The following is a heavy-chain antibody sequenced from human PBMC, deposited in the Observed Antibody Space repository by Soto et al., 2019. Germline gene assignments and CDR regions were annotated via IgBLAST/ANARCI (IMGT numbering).Heavy chain of an antibody. V-gene: IGHV3-23*01. CDR1: GFTFSSHV. CDR3: AKDRRGAYCSGGICYSPDD. CDR2: ISGTGGT. Sequence: EVQLWESGGGLVQPGGSLRLSCAVSGFTFSSHVMSWVRQAPGKGLEWVSAISGTGGTYYADSVKGRFTISRDNSKNAIYLQMNNLRVEDTAVYYCAKDRRGAYCSGGICYSPDDWGQGTLVIVSS. D-gene: IGHD2-15*01. J-gene: IGHJ4*02.